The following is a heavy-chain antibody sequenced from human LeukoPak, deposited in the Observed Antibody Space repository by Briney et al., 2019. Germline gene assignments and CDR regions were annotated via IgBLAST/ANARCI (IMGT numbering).Heavy chain of an antibody. V-gene: IGHV3-30*02. CDR1: GLTFSSYG. CDR3: AKLIQLERSVDAFDI. D-gene: IGHD1-1*01. CDR2: IRYDGSNK. J-gene: IGHJ3*02. Sequence: SGGSLRLSCAASGLTFSSYGMHWVRQAPGKGLEWVAFIRYDGSNKYYADSVKGRFTISRDNSKNTLYLQMNSLRAEDTAVYYCAKLIQLERSVDAFDIWGQGTMVTVSS.